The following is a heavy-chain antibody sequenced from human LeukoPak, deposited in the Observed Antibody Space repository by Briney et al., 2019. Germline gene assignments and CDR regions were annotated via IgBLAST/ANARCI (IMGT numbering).Heavy chain of an antibody. V-gene: IGHV1-69*13. CDR1: GVTFSSHA. J-gene: IGHJ4*02. CDR3: ARDLQWLANYFDY. CDR2: IIPTFGSA. Sequence: GASVKVSCKSSGVTFSSHAISWVRQAPGQALEWMGGIIPTFGSANYAQKFRARVTITADESTDTAYLELRNLRSDDTAVYYCARDLQWLANYFDYWGQGTLVTVSS. D-gene: IGHD6-19*01.